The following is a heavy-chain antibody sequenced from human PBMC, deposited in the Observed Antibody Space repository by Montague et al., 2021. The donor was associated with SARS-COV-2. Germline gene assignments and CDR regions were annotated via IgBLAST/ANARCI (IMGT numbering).Heavy chain of an antibody. CDR2: IYYSGST. CDR1: GGSVNSGSYH. D-gene: IGHD3-10*01. CDR3: ARGHYYGRKDYYYGVDV. Sequence: SETLSLTCTVSGGSVNSGSYHWNWIRQPPGKGLEWIGYIYYSGSTSYNPSLESRVTISLDTSKNQFSLKLSSVTAADTAVYYCARGHYYGRKDYYYGVDVWGQGTTVTVSS. J-gene: IGHJ6*02. V-gene: IGHV4-61*01.